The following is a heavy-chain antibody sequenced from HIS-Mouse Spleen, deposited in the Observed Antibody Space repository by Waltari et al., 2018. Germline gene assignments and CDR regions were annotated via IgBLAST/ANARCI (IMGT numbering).Heavy chain of an antibody. CDR2: IYYSGGT. J-gene: IGHJ2*01. D-gene: IGHD6-13*01. Sequence: QLQLQESGPGLVQPSETPSLTCTVSGGSISTSSYYWSWIRQPPGKGRQWLGSIYYSGGTSYNPSLKSRVTISVDTSKNQFSLKLSSVTAADTAVYYCAREIPYSSSWYDWYFDLWGRGTLVTVSS. V-gene: IGHV4-39*07. CDR1: GGSISTSSYY. CDR3: AREIPYSSSWYDWYFDL.